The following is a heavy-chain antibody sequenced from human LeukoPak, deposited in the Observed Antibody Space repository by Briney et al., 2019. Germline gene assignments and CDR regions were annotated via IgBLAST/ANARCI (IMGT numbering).Heavy chain of an antibody. CDR2: IYSGGST. CDR3: ARDPRGDYYYYGMDV. D-gene: IGHD1-26*01. V-gene: IGHV3-66*01. Sequence: GGSLRLSCAASGFTVSSNYMSWVRQAPGKGLEWVSVIYSGGSTYYADSVKGRFTISRDNSKNTLYLQMNSLRAEDTAVYYCARDPRGDYYYYGMDVCGQGTTVTVSS. CDR1: GFTVSSNY. J-gene: IGHJ6*02.